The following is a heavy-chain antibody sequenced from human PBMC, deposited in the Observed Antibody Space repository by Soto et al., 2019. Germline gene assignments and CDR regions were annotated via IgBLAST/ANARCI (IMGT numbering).Heavy chain of an antibody. J-gene: IGHJ5*02. Sequence: QVQLQESGPGLVKPSQTLSLTCTVSGGSISSGGYYWSWIRQHPGKGLEWIGCIYYSGSTYYNPSIKSRVTISVDPSKNQFSLKLSSVTAADTAVYYCARGGGSSWTLRTQFDPWGQGTLVTVSS. CDR2: IYYSGST. CDR1: GGSISSGGYY. CDR3: ARGGGSSWTLRTQFDP. V-gene: IGHV4-31*03. D-gene: IGHD6-13*01.